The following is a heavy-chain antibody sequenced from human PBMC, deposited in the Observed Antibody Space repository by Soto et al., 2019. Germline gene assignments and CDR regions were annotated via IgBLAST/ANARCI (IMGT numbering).Heavy chain of an antibody. D-gene: IGHD1-26*01. CDR2: MNPNSGNT. CDR1: GYTFTSYD. J-gene: IGHJ4*02. CDR3: AATGGFFHY. V-gene: IGHV1-8*01. Sequence: QVQLVQSGAEVKKPGASVKVSCKASGYTFTSYDINWVRQATGQGLEWMGWMNPNSGNTGYAQKFQGRVTMTRNTSISTASMELSSLRPANPAVYDCAATGGFFHYWGQGTLVTVSS.